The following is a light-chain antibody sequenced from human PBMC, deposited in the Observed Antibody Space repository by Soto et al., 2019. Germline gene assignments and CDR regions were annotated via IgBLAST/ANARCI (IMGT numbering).Light chain of an antibody. J-gene: IGKJ1*01. V-gene: IGKV1-6*01. Sequence: MEIPQSSSSLCVSVGDRVTITCRASQGISSELGWYQQKQGKAPTLLMYTASTLQSGVPSRLSVSGAGTGLTLTISSLQDGDFATYYCQQYNSSTWTFGQGTKVDIK. CDR1: QGISSE. CDR2: TAS. CDR3: QQYNSSTWT.